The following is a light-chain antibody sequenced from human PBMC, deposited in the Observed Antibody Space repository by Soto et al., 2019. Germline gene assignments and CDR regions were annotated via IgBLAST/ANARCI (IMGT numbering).Light chain of an antibody. CDR3: QQRSNWPPKLT. Sequence: EIVLTQSPATLSLSPGERATLSCRASQSVSSYLAWYQQKPGQAPRLLIYDASNRATGIPARFSGSGSGSDFTLTISSLEPEDFAVYYCQQRSNWPPKLTFGGGTKVDIK. CDR1: QSVSSY. CDR2: DAS. J-gene: IGKJ4*01. V-gene: IGKV3-11*01.